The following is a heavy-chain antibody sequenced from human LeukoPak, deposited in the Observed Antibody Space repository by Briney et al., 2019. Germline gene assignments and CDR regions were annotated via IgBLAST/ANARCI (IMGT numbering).Heavy chain of an antibody. CDR3: EKGWFGTVGDY. CDR1: GFTFSTYA. Sequence: GGSLRPSCAASGFTFSTYAMSWVRQAPGKGLEWVSASGTGTDTYYADSVKGRFTISRDNSKNTVYLQMNSLRAEDTAVYYCEKGWFGTVGDYWGQGTLVTVSS. D-gene: IGHD3-10*01. J-gene: IGHJ4*02. V-gene: IGHV3-23*01. CDR2: SGTGTDT.